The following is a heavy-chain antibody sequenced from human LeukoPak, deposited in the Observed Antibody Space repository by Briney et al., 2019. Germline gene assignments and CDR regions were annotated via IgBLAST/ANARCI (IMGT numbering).Heavy chain of an antibody. CDR2: IIPMFGSA. CDR3: ARGIGYSSGWTPNGYYYYGTDV. Sequence: SVTVSCKASGDTFSSCEISWVRQAPGQGLEWMGGIIPMFGSANYAQNFQGRVTITADESASTAYMELSSLRSEDTAVYFCARGIGYSSGWTPNGYYYYGTDVWGQGTTVTVSS. V-gene: IGHV1-69*13. J-gene: IGHJ6*02. CDR1: GDTFSSCE. D-gene: IGHD6-25*01.